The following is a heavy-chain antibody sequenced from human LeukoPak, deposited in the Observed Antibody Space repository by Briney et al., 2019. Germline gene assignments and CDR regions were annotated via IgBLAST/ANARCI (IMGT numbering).Heavy chain of an antibody. CDR2: ISGSGGNT. Sequence: GGSLRLSCAASGFTFSAYEMNWVRQAPGKGLEWVSAISGSGGNTYYADSVKGRFTISRDNSKNTLYLQMNSLRAEDTALYYCAKPAKTDYADYWGQGTLVTVSS. CDR1: GFTFSAYE. CDR3: AKPAKTDYADY. J-gene: IGHJ4*02. D-gene: IGHD1-14*01. V-gene: IGHV3-23*01.